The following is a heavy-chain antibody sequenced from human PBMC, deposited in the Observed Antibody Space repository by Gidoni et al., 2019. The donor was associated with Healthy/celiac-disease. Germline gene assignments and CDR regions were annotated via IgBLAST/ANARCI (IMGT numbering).Heavy chain of an antibody. Sequence: QVQLVESGGGVVQPGRSLRLSCAASGFTFSSYAMHWVRQAPGKGLEWVAVISYDGSNKYYADSVKGRFTISRDNSKNTLYLQMNSLRAEDTAVYYCAKGRYSHYYYYMDVWGKGTTVTVSS. V-gene: IGHV3-30*04. CDR3: AKGRYSHYYYYMDV. CDR2: ISYDGSNK. D-gene: IGHD2-15*01. J-gene: IGHJ6*03. CDR1: GFTFSSYA.